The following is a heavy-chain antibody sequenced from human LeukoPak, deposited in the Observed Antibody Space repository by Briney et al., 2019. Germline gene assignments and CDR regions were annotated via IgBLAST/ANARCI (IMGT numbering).Heavy chain of an antibody. Sequence: GGSPRLSCAASGFTFTTYAMNWVRQAPGKGLEWVSLISSSGDNTHHADSVKGRFTISRDNSKNTVSLQMNSLRGEDTAVYYCAKDVRVGGGGMDVWGQGTPVTVSS. V-gene: IGHV3-23*01. D-gene: IGHD1-26*01. CDR3: AKDVRVGGGGMDV. CDR2: ISSSGDNT. J-gene: IGHJ6*02. CDR1: GFTFTTYA.